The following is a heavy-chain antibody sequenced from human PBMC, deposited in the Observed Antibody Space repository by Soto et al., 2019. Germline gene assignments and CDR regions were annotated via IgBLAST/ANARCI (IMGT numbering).Heavy chain of an antibody. J-gene: IGHJ4*02. CDR1: GYGFTTYG. V-gene: IGHV1-18*01. Sequence: QVHLVQSGAEVKKPGASVKVSCKGSGYGFTTYGITWVRQAPGQGLEWMAWISAHNGNTNYAQKLQGRVTVTRDTSTSTAYMELRSLRSDDTAVYYCAIGRYGDYWGQGALVIVSS. CDR3: AIGRYGDY. D-gene: IGHD1-1*01. CDR2: ISAHNGNT.